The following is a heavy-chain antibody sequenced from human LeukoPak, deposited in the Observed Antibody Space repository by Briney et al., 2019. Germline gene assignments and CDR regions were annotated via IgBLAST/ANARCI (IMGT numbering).Heavy chain of an antibody. CDR3: ARDRYDLIPDY. Sequence: PSETLSLTCTVSGGSISSGGYYWSWNRQHPGKGLEWIGYIYYSGSTYYNPSLKSRVTISVDTSKNQFSLKLSSVTAADTAVYYCARDRYDLIPDYWGQGTLVTVSS. CDR1: GGSISSGGYY. V-gene: IGHV4-31*03. J-gene: IGHJ4*02. CDR2: IYYSGST. D-gene: IGHD3-16*01.